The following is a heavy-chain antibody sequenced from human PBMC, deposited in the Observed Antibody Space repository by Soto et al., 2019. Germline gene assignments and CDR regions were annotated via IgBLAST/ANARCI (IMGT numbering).Heavy chain of an antibody. CDR1: EFTVSGHA. CDR3: APHVSCSGGSCQYDAFAI. CDR2: ITAYGGT. Sequence: EVQVLESGGGLVQPGGSLRLSCEGSEFTVSGHAMTCIRQAPGKGPEWVSTITAYGGTYYADSVKGRFAMSRDTSENTLYLQMNSLGAEDTAAYYCAPHVSCSGGSCQYDAFAIRGQGTMVTVSS. V-gene: IGHV3-23*01. J-gene: IGHJ3*02. D-gene: IGHD2-15*01.